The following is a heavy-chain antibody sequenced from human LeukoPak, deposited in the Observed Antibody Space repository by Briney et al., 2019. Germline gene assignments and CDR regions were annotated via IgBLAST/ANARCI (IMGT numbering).Heavy chain of an antibody. CDR3: ARLSLPYVDTRNYFDY. CDR1: GGSISSYY. V-gene: IGHV4-59*08. CDR2: IYYSGST. D-gene: IGHD5-18*01. Sequence: PSETLSLTCTVSGGSISSYYWSWIRQPPGKGLEWIGYIYYSGSTNYNPSLKSRVTISVDTSKNQFSLKLSSVTAADTAVYYCARLSLPYVDTRNYFDYWGQGTLVTVSS. J-gene: IGHJ4*02.